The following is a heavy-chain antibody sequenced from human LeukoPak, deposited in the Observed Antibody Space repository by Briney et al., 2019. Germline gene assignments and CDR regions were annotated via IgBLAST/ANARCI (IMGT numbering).Heavy chain of an antibody. V-gene: IGHV3-30*02. Sequence: GGSLRLSCAASGFTFSNYNMHWVRQAPGKGLEWVAFIRYDGSNKYYADSVKGRFTISRDNSKNTLYLQMNSLRAEDTAVYYCAKDVSSYYDILTGSLFDYWGQGTLVTVSS. CDR3: AKDVSSYYDILTGSLFDY. J-gene: IGHJ4*02. CDR1: GFTFSNYN. D-gene: IGHD3-9*01. CDR2: IRYDGSNK.